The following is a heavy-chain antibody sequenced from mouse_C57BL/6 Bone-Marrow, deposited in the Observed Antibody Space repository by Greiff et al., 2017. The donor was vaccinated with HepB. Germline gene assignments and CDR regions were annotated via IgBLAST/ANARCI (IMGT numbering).Heavy chain of an antibody. J-gene: IGHJ4*01. Sequence: QVQLQQPGAELVKPGASVKLSCKASGYTFTSYWMHWVKQRPGQGLEWIGMIHPNSGSTNYNEKFKSKATLTVDKSSSTAYMQLSSLTSEDSAVYYCAKEPIITTVVAPYAMDYWGQGTSVTVSS. V-gene: IGHV1-64*01. CDR2: IHPNSGST. CDR1: GYTFTSYW. D-gene: IGHD1-1*01. CDR3: AKEPIITTVVAPYAMDY.